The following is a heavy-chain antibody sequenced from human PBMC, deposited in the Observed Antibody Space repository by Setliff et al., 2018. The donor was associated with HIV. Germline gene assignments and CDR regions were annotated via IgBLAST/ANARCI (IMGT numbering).Heavy chain of an antibody. D-gene: IGHD2-15*01. CDR2: INHSGST. CDR3: ARNPCSGGSCPDAFDI. CDR1: GGSISSYY. Sequence: KASETLSLTCTVSGGSISSYYWSWIRQPPGKGLEWIGGINHSGSTNYNPSLESRVTISVDTSKNQFSLKLSSVTAADTAVYYCARNPCSGGSCPDAFDIWGQGTMVTVSS. J-gene: IGHJ3*02. V-gene: IGHV4-34*01.